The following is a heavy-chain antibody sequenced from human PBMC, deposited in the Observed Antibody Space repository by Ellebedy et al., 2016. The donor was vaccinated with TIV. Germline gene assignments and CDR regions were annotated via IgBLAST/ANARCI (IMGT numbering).Heavy chain of an antibody. V-gene: IGHV3-48*03. CDR1: GFTFSSYE. Sequence: PGGSLRLSCAASGFTFSSYEMNWVRQAPGKGLEWVSYISSSDSTISYADSVKGRFTISRDNAKNSLYLQMNTLRAEDTAVYYCARQNPTRRYGSGSYPNWFDPWGQGTLVTVSS. CDR3: ARQNPTRRYGSGSYPNWFDP. D-gene: IGHD3-10*01. J-gene: IGHJ5*02. CDR2: ISSSDSTI.